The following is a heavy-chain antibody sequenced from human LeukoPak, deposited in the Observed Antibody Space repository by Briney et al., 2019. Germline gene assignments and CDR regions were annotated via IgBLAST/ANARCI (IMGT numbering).Heavy chain of an antibody. CDR3: ARERPHYDILTGATTRYGMDV. CDR1: GFTVSSNY. Sequence: GGSLRLSCAASGFTVSSNYMSWVRQAPGKGLEWVSVIYSGGSTYYADSVKGRFTISRDNSKNTLYLQMSSLRAEDTAVYYCARERPHYDILTGATTRYGMDVWGQGTTVTVSS. CDR2: IYSGGST. D-gene: IGHD3-9*01. J-gene: IGHJ6*02. V-gene: IGHV3-53*01.